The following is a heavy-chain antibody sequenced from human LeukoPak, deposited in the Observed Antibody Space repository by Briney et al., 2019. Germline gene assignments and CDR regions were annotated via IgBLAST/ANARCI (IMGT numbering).Heavy chain of an antibody. CDR2: IYYSGST. V-gene: IGHV4-59*08. J-gene: IGHJ4*02. CDR3: ARQPSCYDSSGYYYDAFDY. D-gene: IGHD3-22*01. CDR1: GGSISSYY. Sequence: TSETLSLTCTVSGGSISSYYWSWIRQPPGKGLEWIGYIYYSGSTNYNPSLKSRVTISVDTSKNQFSLKLSSVTAADTAVYYCARQPSCYDSSGYYYDAFDYWGQGTLVTVSS.